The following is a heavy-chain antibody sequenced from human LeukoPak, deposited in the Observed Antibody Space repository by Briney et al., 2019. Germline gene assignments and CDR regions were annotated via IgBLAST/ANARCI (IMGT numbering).Heavy chain of an antibody. CDR3: ARKGPGSSWYGRYFDY. CDR2: ISSSSSTI. V-gene: IGHV3-48*01. CDR1: GFTFSSYS. D-gene: IGHD6-13*01. Sequence: GGSLRLSCAASGFTFSSYSMNWVRQAPGKGLEWVSYISSSSSTIYYADSVKGRFTISRDNAKNSLYLQMNSLRAEDTAVYYCARKGPGSSWYGRYFDYWGQGTLVTVSS. J-gene: IGHJ4*02.